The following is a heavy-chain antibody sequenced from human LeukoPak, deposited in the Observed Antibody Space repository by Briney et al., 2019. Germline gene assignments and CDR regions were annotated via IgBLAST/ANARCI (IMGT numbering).Heavy chain of an antibody. D-gene: IGHD5-12*01. Sequence: PGGSLRLSCAASGFTFSSYWMSWVRQAPGKGLEWVANIKQDGSEKYYVDSVKGRFTISRDNAKNSLYLQMNSLRAEDTAVYYCARAPGVWWLRGGGGAYYFDYWGQGTLVTVSS. CDR2: IKQDGSEK. CDR3: ARAPGVWWLRGGGGAYYFDY. J-gene: IGHJ4*02. CDR1: GFTFSSYW. V-gene: IGHV3-7*01.